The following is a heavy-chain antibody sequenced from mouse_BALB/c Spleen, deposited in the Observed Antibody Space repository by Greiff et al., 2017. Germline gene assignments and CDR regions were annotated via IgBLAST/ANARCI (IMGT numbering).Heavy chain of an antibody. D-gene: IGHD2-4*01. CDR3: AREGQFYDYYFDY. V-gene: IGHV2-9*02. J-gene: IGHJ2*01. CDR1: GFSLTSYG. Sequence: VMLVESGPGLVAPSQSLSITCTVSGFSLTSYGVHWVRQPPGKGLEWLGVIWAGGSTNYNSALMSRLSISKDNSKSQVFLKMNSLQTDDTAMYYCAREGQFYDYYFDYWGQGTTLTVSS. CDR2: IWAGGST.